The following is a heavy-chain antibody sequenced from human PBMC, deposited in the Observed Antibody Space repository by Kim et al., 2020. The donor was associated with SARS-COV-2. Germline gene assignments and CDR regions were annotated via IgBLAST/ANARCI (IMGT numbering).Heavy chain of an antibody. J-gene: IGHJ6*02. CDR1: GFTFTSSV. V-gene: IGHV1-58*01. CDR2: IVVGSGNT. Sequence: SVKVSCKASGFTFTSSVVQWVRQARGQRLEWIGWIVVGSGNTNYAQKFQERVTITRDMSTSTAYMELSSLRSEDTAVYYCAADSYLGYCSSTSCHTPYYYYGMDVWGQGTTVTVSS. D-gene: IGHD2-2*01. CDR3: AADSYLGYCSSTSCHTPYYYYGMDV.